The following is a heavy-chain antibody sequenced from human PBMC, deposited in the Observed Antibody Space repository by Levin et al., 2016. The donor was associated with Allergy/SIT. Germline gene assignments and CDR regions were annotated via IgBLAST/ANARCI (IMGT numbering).Heavy chain of an antibody. D-gene: IGHD6-13*01. Sequence: WIRQPPGKGLEWIGEISQSGSPNYNVSLKSRVTISVDTSKNQFSLKLSSVTAADTAVYYCARVIAAADYYYYYGMDVWGQGTTVTVSS. CDR2: ISQSGSP. V-gene: IGHV4-34*01. CDR3: ARVIAAADYYYYYGMDV. J-gene: IGHJ6*02.